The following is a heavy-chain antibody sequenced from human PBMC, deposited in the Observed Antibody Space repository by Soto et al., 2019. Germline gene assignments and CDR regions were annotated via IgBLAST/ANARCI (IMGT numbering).Heavy chain of an antibody. CDR2: IYYSGST. D-gene: IGHD2-21*02. CDR3: ARLGRVVVTANWFDP. Sequence: SETLSLTCTVSGGSISSGDYYWSWIRQPPGKGLEWIGYIYYSGSTYYKPSLKSRVTISVDTSKNQFSLKLSSVTAADTAVYYCARLGRVVVTANWFDPWGQGTLVTVSS. V-gene: IGHV4-30-4*01. CDR1: GGSISSGDYY. J-gene: IGHJ5*02.